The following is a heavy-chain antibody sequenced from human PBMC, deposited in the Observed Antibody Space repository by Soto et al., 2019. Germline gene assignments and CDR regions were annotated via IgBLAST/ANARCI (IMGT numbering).Heavy chain of an antibody. CDR3: ARDVLGPFDY. CDR1: GFTCSSYW. CDR2: IKQDGSED. Sequence: GGSLRVSCAAAGFTCSSYWRTWVRQAPGKGLEWVANIKQDGSEDYYVDSVKGRFTISRDNAKNSLYLQMNSLKADDTAVYYCARDVLGPFDYWAQGTLVTVSS. J-gene: IGHJ4*02. V-gene: IGHV3-7*05.